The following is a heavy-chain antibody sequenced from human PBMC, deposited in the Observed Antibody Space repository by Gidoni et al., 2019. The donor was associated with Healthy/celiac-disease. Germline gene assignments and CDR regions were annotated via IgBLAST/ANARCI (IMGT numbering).Heavy chain of an antibody. CDR2: ISGSGGST. V-gene: IGHV3-23*01. Sequence: EVQLLESGGGLVQPGGSLRLSCAASGFTFSSYAMSWVRQAPGKGLEWVSAISGSGGSTYYADSVKGRFTISRDNSKNTLYLQMNSLRAEDTAVYYCAKDTGLVVVAATTFDYWGQGTLVTVSS. CDR3: AKDTGLVVVAATTFDY. J-gene: IGHJ4*02. CDR1: GFTFSSYA. D-gene: IGHD2-15*01.